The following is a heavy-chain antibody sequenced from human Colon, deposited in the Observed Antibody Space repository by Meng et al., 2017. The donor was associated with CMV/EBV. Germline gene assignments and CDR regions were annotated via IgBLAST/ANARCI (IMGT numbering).Heavy chain of an antibody. V-gene: IGHV3-21*01. CDR1: GFTFSTYW. Sequence: GGSLRLSCAASGFTFSTYWMHWVRQAPGKGLEWVSSISSSSNYIYYADSLKGRFTISRDNAKNSLYLQMNSLRAEDTAVYYCARVRGGYSMDVWGQGTTVTVSS. CDR3: ARVRGGYSMDV. J-gene: IGHJ6*02. CDR2: ISSSSNYI. D-gene: IGHD3-16*01.